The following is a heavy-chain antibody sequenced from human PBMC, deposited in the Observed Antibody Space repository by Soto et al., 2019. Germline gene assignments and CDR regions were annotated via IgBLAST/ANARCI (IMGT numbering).Heavy chain of an antibody. D-gene: IGHD5-12*01. CDR1: GGTFIGYY. CDR3: ARVRSGYNLRIGYYGMDV. Sequence: PSETMSVTCAVDGGTFIGYYWSWIRQHPGKGLEWIGEINHSGSTNYNPSLKSRVTISVDTSKNQFSLKLSSVTAADTAVYYCARVRSGYNLRIGYYGMDVWGQGTTVTVSS. J-gene: IGHJ6*02. CDR2: INHSGST. V-gene: IGHV4-34*01.